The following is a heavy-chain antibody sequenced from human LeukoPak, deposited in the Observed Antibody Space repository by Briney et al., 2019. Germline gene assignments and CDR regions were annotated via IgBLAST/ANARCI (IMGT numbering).Heavy chain of an antibody. J-gene: IGHJ6*03. D-gene: IGHD6-13*01. V-gene: IGHV4-59*01. CDR1: GGSISSYY. Sequence: PSETLSLTCTVSGGSISSYYWSWIRQPPGEGLEWMGYIYYSGSTNYNPSLKSRVTISVDTSKNQFSLKLSSVTAADTAVYYCARALVAAAGRNYYYYMDVWGKGTTVTVSS. CDR3: ARALVAAAGRNYYYYMDV. CDR2: IYYSGST.